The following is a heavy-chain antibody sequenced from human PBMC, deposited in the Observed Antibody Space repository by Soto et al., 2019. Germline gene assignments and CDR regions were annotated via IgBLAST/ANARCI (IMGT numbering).Heavy chain of an antibody. J-gene: IGHJ4*02. CDR1: GFTFSNYA. Sequence: GGSLRLSCAASGFTFSNYAMTWVRQAPGKGLEWVSAISAGGDRAYYGDSVRGLFTISRDNSKNTLYLQMNSLRAEDTAVYYCARVRSAWFFDFWGQGTLVTVSS. CDR2: ISAGGDRA. CDR3: ARVRSAWFFDF. V-gene: IGHV3-23*01. D-gene: IGHD6-19*01.